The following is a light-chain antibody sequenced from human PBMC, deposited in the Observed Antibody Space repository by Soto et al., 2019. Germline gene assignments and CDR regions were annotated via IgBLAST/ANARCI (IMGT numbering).Light chain of an antibody. CDR1: QSVSSN. CDR2: CAS. V-gene: IGKV3-15*01. CDR3: QQYNNWPRT. J-gene: IGKJ1*01. Sequence: EIVMTQSPATLSVSPGERATLSCRASQSVSSNLACYQQKPGQAPRLLIYCASTRATGIPARFSGSGSGTEFTLTISSLQSEDFAVYYCQQYNNWPRTFGQGTKVEIK.